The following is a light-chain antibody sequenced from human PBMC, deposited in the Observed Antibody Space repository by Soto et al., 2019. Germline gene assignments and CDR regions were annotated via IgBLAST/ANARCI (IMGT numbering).Light chain of an antibody. CDR2: STN. V-gene: IGLV7-43*01. Sequence: QTVVTQEPSLTVSPGGTVTLTCGSSTGAVTSGYYPNWFQQKPGQAPRRLIYSTNNKYSWTPARFSGSLLGGKAALTLSRVQPEDEADYYCLLYYGGVHVFGTGTKVTVL. CDR1: TGAVTSGYY. CDR3: LLYYGGVHV. J-gene: IGLJ1*01.